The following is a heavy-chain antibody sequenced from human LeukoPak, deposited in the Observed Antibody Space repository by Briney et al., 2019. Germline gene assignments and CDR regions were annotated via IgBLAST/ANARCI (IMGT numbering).Heavy chain of an antibody. CDR2: ISWNSGSI. Sequence: GGSLRLSCAASGFTVSSNYISWVRQAPGKGLEWVSGISWNSGSIGYADSVKGRFTISRDNAKNSLYLQMNSLRAEDTALYYCARDRVVAATEGVDYWGQGTLVTVSS. CDR3: ARDRVVAATEGVDY. D-gene: IGHD2-15*01. J-gene: IGHJ4*02. CDR1: GFTVSSNY. V-gene: IGHV3-9*01.